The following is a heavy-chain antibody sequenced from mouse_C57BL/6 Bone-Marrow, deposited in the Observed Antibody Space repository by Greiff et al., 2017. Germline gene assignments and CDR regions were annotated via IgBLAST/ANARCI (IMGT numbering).Heavy chain of an antibody. V-gene: IGHV5-4*01. CDR3: ARDFFLYYYERGYAMDY. J-gene: IGHJ4*01. CDR1: GFTFSSYA. D-gene: IGHD1-1*01. CDR2: ISDGGSYT. Sequence: EVQLVESGGGLVKPGGSLKLSCAASGFTFSSYAMSWVRQTPEKRLEWVATISDGGSYTYYPDNVKGRFTISRDNAKNNLYLQMSHLKSEDTAMYYCARDFFLYYYERGYAMDYWGQGTSVTISS.